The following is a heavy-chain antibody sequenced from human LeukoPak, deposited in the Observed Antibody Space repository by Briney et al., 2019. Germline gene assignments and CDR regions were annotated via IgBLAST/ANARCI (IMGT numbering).Heavy chain of an antibody. CDR1: GYTLTELS. D-gene: IGHD3-22*01. Sequence: ASVKVSCKVSGYTLTELSMHWVRQAPGKGLEWMGGFDPEDGETIYAQKFQGRVTMTEDTSTDTAYMELSSLRSEDTAVYYCAPLSAYYYESRGYYYFDYGGREPRVTVSS. CDR2: FDPEDGET. CDR3: APLSAYYYESRGYYYFDY. J-gene: IGHJ4*02. V-gene: IGHV1-24*01.